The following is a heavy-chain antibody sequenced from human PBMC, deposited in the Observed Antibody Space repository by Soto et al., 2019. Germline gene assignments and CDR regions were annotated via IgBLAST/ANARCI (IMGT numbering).Heavy chain of an antibody. J-gene: IGHJ4*02. V-gene: IGHV3-30*18. CDR2: IAYDGSNK. D-gene: IGHD3-16*01. CDR3: AKSLWGISGYFDY. CDR1: RFTFSSYG. Sequence: QVHLVESGGGVVQPGRSLRLSCAGSRFTFSSYGMHWVRQAPGKGLEWVAVIAYDGSNKYYADSVKSRYTISRDNSKNTLYLEVNSLRADDTAVYYGAKSLWGISGYFDYWGQRTLVTVSS.